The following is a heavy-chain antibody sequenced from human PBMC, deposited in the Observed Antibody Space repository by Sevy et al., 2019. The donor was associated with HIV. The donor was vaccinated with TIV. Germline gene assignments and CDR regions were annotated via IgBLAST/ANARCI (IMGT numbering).Heavy chain of an antibody. CDR3: ARLSSGYYYFDY. V-gene: IGHV3-7*01. CDR2: IKQDGSEK. D-gene: IGHD3-22*01. J-gene: IGHJ4*02. CDR1: GFTFSRYW. Sequence: GGSLRLSCAASGFTFSRYWMSWVRQAPGKGLEWVANIKQDGSEKYYVDSVKGRFTISRDNAKNSLDLQMNSLRAEDTAVYYCARLSSGYYYFDYWGQGTLVTVSS.